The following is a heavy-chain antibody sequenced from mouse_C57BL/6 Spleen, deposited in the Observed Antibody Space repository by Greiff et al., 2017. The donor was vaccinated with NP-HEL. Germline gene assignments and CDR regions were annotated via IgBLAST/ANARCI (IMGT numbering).Heavy chain of an antibody. Sequence: QVQLQQSGPELVKPGASVKISCKASGYAFSSSWMNWVKQRPGKGLEWIGRVYPGDGGTNYNGKFKGKATLTSDKSSSTAYMPLSSLTSEDSAVYFCARGGEYYGNPYYAMDYWGQGTSVTVSS. D-gene: IGHD2-1*01. V-gene: IGHV1-82*01. CDR1: GYAFSSSW. J-gene: IGHJ4*01. CDR3: ARGGEYYGNPYYAMDY. CDR2: VYPGDGGT.